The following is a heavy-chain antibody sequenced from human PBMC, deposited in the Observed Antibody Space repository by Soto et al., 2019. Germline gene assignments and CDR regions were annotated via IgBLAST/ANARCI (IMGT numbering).Heavy chain of an antibody. CDR3: ARVGTRSGYDSLDY. D-gene: IGHD5-12*01. CDR1: GGSFSGYY. CDR2: INHSGST. Sequence: QVQLQQWGAGLLKPSETLSLTCAVYGGSFSGYYWSWIRQPPGQGLEWIGEINHSGSTNYNPSLKCRVTISVDTSKNQFSLKLSSVTAADTAVYYCARVGTRSGYDSLDYWGQGTLVTVSS. V-gene: IGHV4-34*01. J-gene: IGHJ4*02.